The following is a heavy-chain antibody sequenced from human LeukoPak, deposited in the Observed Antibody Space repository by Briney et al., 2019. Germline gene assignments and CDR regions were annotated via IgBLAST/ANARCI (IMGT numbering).Heavy chain of an antibody. V-gene: IGHV3-33*01. J-gene: IGHJ6*02. CDR3: ARSPTDSWYYYYYGMDV. D-gene: IGHD3-10*01. CDR1: GFTFSSYG. CDR2: IWYDGSNK. Sequence: PGRSLRLSCAASGFTFSSYGMHWVRQAPGKGLEWVAVIWYDGSNKYYADSVKGRFTISRDNSKNTLYLQMNSLRAEDTAVYYCARSPTDSWYYYYYGMDVWGQGTTVTVSS.